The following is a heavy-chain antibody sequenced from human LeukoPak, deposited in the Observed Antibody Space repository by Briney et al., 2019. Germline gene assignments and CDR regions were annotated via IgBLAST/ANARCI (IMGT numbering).Heavy chain of an antibody. Sequence: GGSLRLSCAASGFTFSSYEMNWVRQAPGKGLEWVSYISSSGSTIYYADSVKGRFTISRDNAENSLYLQMNSLRAEDTAVYYCAREGYYDSRDAFDIWGQGTMVTVSS. CDR3: AREGYYDSRDAFDI. J-gene: IGHJ3*02. V-gene: IGHV3-48*03. D-gene: IGHD3-22*01. CDR2: ISSSGSTI. CDR1: GFTFSSYE.